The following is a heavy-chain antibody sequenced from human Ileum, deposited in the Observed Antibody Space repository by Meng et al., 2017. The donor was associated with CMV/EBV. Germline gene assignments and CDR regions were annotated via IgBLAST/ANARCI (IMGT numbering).Heavy chain of an antibody. Sequence: GQCVEYGGFGVQPGGSRRLSCAASGFTFDDYSMHWVRQRPGKGLEWISIINWDGTNTDYADSVRGRFTISRDNSRNSLYLEMNSLRTEDTAFYFCARDGHWGQGTLVTVSS. CDR3: ARDGH. J-gene: IGHJ4*02. CDR1: GFTFDDYS. V-gene: IGHV3-43*01. CDR2: INWDGTNT.